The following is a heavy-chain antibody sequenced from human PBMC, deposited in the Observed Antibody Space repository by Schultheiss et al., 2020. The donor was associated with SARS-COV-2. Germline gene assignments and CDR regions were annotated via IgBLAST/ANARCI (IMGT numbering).Heavy chain of an antibody. D-gene: IGHD3-22*01. CDR2: IIPILGIA. CDR3: ARTRRSGYTNWFDP. CDR1: GGTFRSYA. Sequence: SVKVSCKASGGTFRSYAISWVRQAPGQGLEWMGRIIPILGIANYAQKLQGRVTMTTDTSTSTAYMELRSLRSDDTAVYYCARTRRSGYTNWFDPWGQGTLVTV. J-gene: IGHJ5*02. V-gene: IGHV1-69*04.